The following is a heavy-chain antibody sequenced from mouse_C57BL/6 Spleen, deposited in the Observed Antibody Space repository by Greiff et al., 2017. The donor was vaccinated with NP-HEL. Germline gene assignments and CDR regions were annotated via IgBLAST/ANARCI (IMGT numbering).Heavy chain of an antibody. Sequence: EVHLVEPGGDLVKPGGSLKLSCAASGFTFSSYGMSWVRQTPDKRLEWVATISSGGSYTYYPDSVKGRFTISRDNAKNTLYLQMSSLKSEDTAMYYCAREDYDKGFDYWGQGTTLTVSS. CDR2: ISSGGSYT. D-gene: IGHD2-4*01. CDR1: GFTFSSYG. V-gene: IGHV5-6*01. CDR3: AREDYDKGFDY. J-gene: IGHJ2*01.